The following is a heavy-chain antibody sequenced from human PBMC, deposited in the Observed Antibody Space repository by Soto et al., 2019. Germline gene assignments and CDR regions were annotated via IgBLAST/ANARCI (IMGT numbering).Heavy chain of an antibody. J-gene: IGHJ4*02. V-gene: IGHV1-18*01. CDR1: GYIFVNYG. D-gene: IGHD4-17*01. CDR2: ISPYTGNT. Sequence: ASVKVSCKASGYIFVNYGIAWVRQAPGQGLEWLGWISPYTGNTNYAQKLQGRVTMTTDTSTSTAYMELRSLRSDDTAVYYCAREYGDYNFDYWGQGTLVTVSS. CDR3: AREYGDYNFDY.